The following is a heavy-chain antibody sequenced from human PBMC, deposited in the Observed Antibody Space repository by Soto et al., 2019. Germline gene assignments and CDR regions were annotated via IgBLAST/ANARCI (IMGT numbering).Heavy chain of an antibody. J-gene: IGHJ5*02. CDR2: ISYDGSNK. CDR1: GFTFRSYG. Sequence: PGGSLRLSCAASGFTFRSYGMHWVRQAPGKGLEWVAVISYDGSNKYYADSVKGRFTISRDNSKNTLYLQMNSLRAEDTAVYYCAKDEIVVVVAATPPSWFDPWGQGTLVTVSS. V-gene: IGHV3-30*18. D-gene: IGHD2-15*01. CDR3: AKDEIVVVVAATPPSWFDP.